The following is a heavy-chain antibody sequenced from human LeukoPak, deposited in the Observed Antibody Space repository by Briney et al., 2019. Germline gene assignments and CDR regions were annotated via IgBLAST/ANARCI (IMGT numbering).Heavy chain of an antibody. CDR2: IYYSGST. Sequence: PSETLSLTCSVSGDFLSSGAYYWGWIRQSPGKGLAWIGSIYYSGSTFYSASFESRVTMSVDTSTNQFSLNLRSVTAADTAVYYWARLCQVTTCAKFEYWGQGILVTVSS. D-gene: IGHD2-21*02. V-gene: IGHV4-39*01. CDR3: ARLCQVTTCAKFEY. CDR1: GDFLSSGAYY. J-gene: IGHJ4*02.